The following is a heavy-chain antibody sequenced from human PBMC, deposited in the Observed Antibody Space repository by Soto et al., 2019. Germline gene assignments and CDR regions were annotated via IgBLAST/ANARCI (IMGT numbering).Heavy chain of an antibody. J-gene: IGHJ6*03. CDR2: ISGSGGST. Sequence: GGSLRLSCAASGFTFSSYAMSWVRQAPGKGLEWVSAISGSGGSTYYADSVKGRFTISRDNSKNTPYLQMNSLRAEDTAVVYCAEDGYNYATSYYYYYYMDVWGKGTTVTVSS. V-gene: IGHV3-23*01. D-gene: IGHD5-18*01. CDR1: GFTFSSYA. CDR3: AEDGYNYATSYYYYYYMDV.